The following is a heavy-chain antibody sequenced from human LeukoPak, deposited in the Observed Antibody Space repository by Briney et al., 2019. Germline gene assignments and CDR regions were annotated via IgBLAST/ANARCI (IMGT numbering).Heavy chain of an antibody. CDR1: GFTFSSYA. CDR2: ISYDGSNK. Sequence: GGSLRLSSAASGFTFSSYAMHWVRQAPGKGLEWVAVISYDGSNKYYADSVKGRFTISRDNSKNTLYLQMNSLRAEDTAVYYCARAMRAVSGPFDYWGQGTLVTVSS. J-gene: IGHJ4*02. V-gene: IGHV3-30*04. D-gene: IGHD6-19*01. CDR3: ARAMRAVSGPFDY.